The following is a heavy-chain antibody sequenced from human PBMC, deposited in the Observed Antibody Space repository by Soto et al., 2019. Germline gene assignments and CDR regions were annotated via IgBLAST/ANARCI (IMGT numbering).Heavy chain of an antibody. CDR3: ARFRVRVLRHFDWHNAFDI. CDR2: IYYSGST. V-gene: IGHV4-59*12. J-gene: IGHJ3*02. Sequence: SETLSLTCTVSGGSISSYYWSWIRQPPGKGLEWIGYIYYSGSTNYNPSLKSRVTISVDTSKNQFSLKLSSVTAADTAVYYCARFRVRVLRHFDWHNAFDIWGQGTMVTV. CDR1: GGSISSYY. D-gene: IGHD3-9*01.